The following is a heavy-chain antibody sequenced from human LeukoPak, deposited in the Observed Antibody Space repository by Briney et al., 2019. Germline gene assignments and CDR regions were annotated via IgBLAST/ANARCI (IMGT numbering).Heavy chain of an antibody. CDR3: ARGYHCNYGWFDP. D-gene: IGHD1-7*01. CDR2: NSSTGST. V-gene: IGHV4-59*01. CDR1: GDSISNYY. J-gene: IGHJ5*02. Sequence: SETLSLTCTVSGDSISNYYWTWIRQSPGKRLEWLGYNSSTGSTEYNPSLKSRVTMSVDMSKNQFSLKLTSGTAADTAVHFCARGYHCNYGWFDPWGQGALVTVSS.